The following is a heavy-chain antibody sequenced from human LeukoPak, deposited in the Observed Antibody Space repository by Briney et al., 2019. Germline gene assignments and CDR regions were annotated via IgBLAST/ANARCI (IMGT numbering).Heavy chain of an antibody. Sequence: ASVKVSCKASGYTFTAYYMHWVRQAPGQGLEWMGWINPNSGGTNYAQKFQGRVTMTRDTSITTAYMELSRLRSDDTAIYYCASGRAYGDPIDAFDIWGQGTMVTVSS. D-gene: IGHD4-17*01. CDR2: INPNSGGT. CDR1: GYTFTAYY. CDR3: ASGRAYGDPIDAFDI. V-gene: IGHV1-2*02. J-gene: IGHJ3*02.